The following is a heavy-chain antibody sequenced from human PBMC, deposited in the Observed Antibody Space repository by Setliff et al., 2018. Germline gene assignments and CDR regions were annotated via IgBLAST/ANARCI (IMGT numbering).Heavy chain of an antibody. J-gene: IGHJ5*02. Sequence: SETLSLTCTVSGGSISSYYWSWIRQPPGKGLEWIGYMYYSGSTYYNPSLKSRVTISVDTSKNQFSLKLSSVTAADTAVYYCASGYRLRPFDPWGQGTLVTVSS. D-gene: IGHD5-18*01. CDR1: GGSISSYY. V-gene: IGHV4-59*12. CDR2: MYYSGST. CDR3: ASGYRLRPFDP.